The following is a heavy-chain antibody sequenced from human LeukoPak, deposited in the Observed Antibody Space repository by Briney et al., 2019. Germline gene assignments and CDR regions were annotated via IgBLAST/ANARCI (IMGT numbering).Heavy chain of an antibody. D-gene: IGHD6-19*01. Sequence: SETLSLTCAVYGGSFSGYYWSWIRQPPGRGLEWIGEINHSGSTNYNPSLKSRVTISVDTSKNQFSLKLSSVTAADTAVYYCAWRYSSVGWGQGTLVTVSS. CDR2: INHSGST. CDR1: GGSFSGYY. CDR3: AWRYSSVG. J-gene: IGHJ4*02. V-gene: IGHV4-34*01.